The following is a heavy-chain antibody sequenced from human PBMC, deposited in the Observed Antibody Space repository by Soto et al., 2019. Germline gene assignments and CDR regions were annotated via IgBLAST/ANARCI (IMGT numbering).Heavy chain of an antibody. D-gene: IGHD3-10*01. Sequence: QVQLVQSGAEVKKPGASVKVSCKASGYTFTSYGISWVRQAPGQGLEWMGWISAYNGNTNYAQQLQGRVTMTTDTSTSTAYMELRSLRSDDTAVYYCARAGGGLLWFGELLIFDYWGQGTLVTVSS. CDR2: ISAYNGNT. V-gene: IGHV1-18*04. CDR1: GYTFTSYG. J-gene: IGHJ4*02. CDR3: ARAGGGLLWFGELLIFDY.